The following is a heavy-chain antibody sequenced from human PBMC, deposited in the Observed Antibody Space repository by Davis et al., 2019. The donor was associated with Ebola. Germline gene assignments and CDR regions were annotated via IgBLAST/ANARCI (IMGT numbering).Heavy chain of an antibody. D-gene: IGHD4-11*01. J-gene: IGHJ4*02. CDR3: ASTVTTDFDY. Sequence: GESLKISCAASGFTFSSYGMHWVRQAPGKGLEWVSVITGSGATKYYADSVKGRFTISRDNSKNTLYLQMNSLRAEDTAVYYCASTVTTDFDYWGQGTLVTVSS. V-gene: IGHV3-23*01. CDR2: ITGSGATK. CDR1: GFTFSSYG.